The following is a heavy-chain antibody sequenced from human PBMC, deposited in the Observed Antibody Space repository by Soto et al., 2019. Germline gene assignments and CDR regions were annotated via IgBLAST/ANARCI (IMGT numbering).Heavy chain of an antibody. CDR2: INAGNGNT. Sequence: QVQLVQSGAEAKKPGASVKVSCKASGYTFTGYAMHWVRQAPGQRLEWMGWINAGNGNTKYSQKFPGRVTITRDTCASTSYKEPSSLRSEDTAVDYCAGAVAVPADFDYWGQGTLVTVSS. CDR3: AGAVAVPADFDY. V-gene: IGHV1-3*01. D-gene: IGHD6-19*01. J-gene: IGHJ4*02. CDR1: GYTFTGYA.